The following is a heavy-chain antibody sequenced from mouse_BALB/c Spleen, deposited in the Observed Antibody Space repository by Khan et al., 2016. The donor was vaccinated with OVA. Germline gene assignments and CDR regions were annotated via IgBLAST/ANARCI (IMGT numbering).Heavy chain of an antibody. V-gene: IGHV1-4*01. Sequence: QVQLQQSGAELARPGASVKMSCKASGYTFTNYTIHWVKQRPGQGLEWIGYINPSSGYTNYNQNYNDKATLTTDRSSSTAYMQLSWLTSDDSAVYYWVRIPIPPYHFDYWGQGTTRTVSS. CDR3: VRIPIPPYHFDY. J-gene: IGHJ2*01. CDR1: GYTFTNYT. CDR2: INPSSGYT.